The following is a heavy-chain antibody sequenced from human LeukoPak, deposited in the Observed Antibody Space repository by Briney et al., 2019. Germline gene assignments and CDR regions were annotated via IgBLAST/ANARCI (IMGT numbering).Heavy chain of an antibody. D-gene: IGHD1-7*01. V-gene: IGHV1-69*05. CDR1: GGTFSSYA. CDR3: ARGRQLELRFDY. CDR2: IIPTFGTA. Sequence: SVKVSCKASGGTFSSYAISWVRQAPGQGLEWMGGIIPTFGTANYAQKFQGRVTITTDESTSTAYMELSSLRSEDTAVYYCARGRQLELRFDYWGQGTLVTVSS. J-gene: IGHJ4*02.